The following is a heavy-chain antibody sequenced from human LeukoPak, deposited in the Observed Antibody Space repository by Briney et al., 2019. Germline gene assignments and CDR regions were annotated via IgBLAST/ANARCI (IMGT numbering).Heavy chain of an antibody. CDR2: IYYSGST. J-gene: IGHJ6*03. CDR3: AIHPHGYSGYDSYYYYMDV. V-gene: IGHV4-39*01. CDR1: GGSISSSSYY. D-gene: IGHD5-12*01. Sequence: SETLSLTCTVSGGSISSSSYYWGWIRQPPGKGLEWIGSIYYSGSTYYNPSLKSRVTISVDTSKNQYSLRLSSVAAADTAVYYCAIHPHGYSGYDSYYYYMDVWGKGTTVTVSS.